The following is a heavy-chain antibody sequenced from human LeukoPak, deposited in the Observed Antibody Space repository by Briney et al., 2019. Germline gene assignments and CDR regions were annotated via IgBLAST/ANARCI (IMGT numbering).Heavy chain of an antibody. CDR1: GFTLSSYG. V-gene: IGHV3-33*01. Sequence: GRSLRLSCAASGFTLSSYGMHWFRQAPGKGLEWVAVIWYDGSNKYYADSVKGRFTISRDNSKNTLYLQMNSLRAEDTAVYYCARDKAETYYYGSGSSYGIDPWGQGTLVTVSS. J-gene: IGHJ5*02. CDR2: IWYDGSNK. CDR3: ARDKAETYYYGSGSSYGIDP. D-gene: IGHD3-10*01.